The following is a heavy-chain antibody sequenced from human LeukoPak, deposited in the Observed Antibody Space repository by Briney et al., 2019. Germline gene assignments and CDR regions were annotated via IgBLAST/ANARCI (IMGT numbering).Heavy chain of an antibody. V-gene: IGHV3-48*03. J-gene: IGHJ4*02. Sequence: GGSLRLSCAASGFRLGSYEMNWVRQAPGRGLEWVSYIGNTGRTIYYVDSVKGRFTVSRDNAKNSLYLQMNSLRAEDTAIYYCVIGDRYFFDYWGQGTLVTVSS. CDR2: IGNTGRTI. CDR1: GFRLGSYE. D-gene: IGHD1-14*01. CDR3: VIGDRYFFDY.